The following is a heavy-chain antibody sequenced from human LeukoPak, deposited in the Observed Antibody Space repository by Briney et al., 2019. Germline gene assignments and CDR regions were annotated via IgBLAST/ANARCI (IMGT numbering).Heavy chain of an antibody. CDR1: GFTFSSYA. Sequence: GGSLRLSCAASGFTFSSYAMHWVRQAPGKGLEWVAVISYDGSNKYYADSVKGRFTISRDNSKNTLYLQMNSLKTEDTAVYYCTASGYSYGYEVYFDYWGQGTLVTVSS. V-gene: IGHV3-30*07. CDR2: ISYDGSNK. J-gene: IGHJ4*02. D-gene: IGHD5-18*01. CDR3: TASGYSYGYEVYFDY.